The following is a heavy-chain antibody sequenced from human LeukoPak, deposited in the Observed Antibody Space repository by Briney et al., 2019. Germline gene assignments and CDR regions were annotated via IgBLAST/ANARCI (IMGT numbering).Heavy chain of an antibody. J-gene: IGHJ4*02. CDR2: IYHSGST. D-gene: IGHD3-10*01. V-gene: IGHV4-4*02. Sequence: PSETLSLTCAVSGGSISSSHWWSWVRQPPGKGLEWIGEIYHSGSTNYNPSLKSRVTISVDKSKNQFSQKLSSVTAADTAMYYCARPYYYGSALGYWGQGTLVTVSS. CDR3: ARPYYYGSALGY. CDR1: GGSISSSHW.